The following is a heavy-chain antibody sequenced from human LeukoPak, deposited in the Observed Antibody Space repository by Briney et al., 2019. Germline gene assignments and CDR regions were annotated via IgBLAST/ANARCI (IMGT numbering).Heavy chain of an antibody. CDR3: ARSDFWSGYHYWYFDH. Sequence: SETLSLTCTVSGGSISSYYWSWIRQPPGKGLEWIGYIYYSGSTNYNPSLKSRVTISVDTSKNQFSLKLSSVTAADTAVYYCARSDFWSGYHYWYFDHWGRGTLVTVSS. V-gene: IGHV4-59*01. J-gene: IGHJ2*01. CDR2: IYYSGST. D-gene: IGHD3-3*01. CDR1: GGSISSYY.